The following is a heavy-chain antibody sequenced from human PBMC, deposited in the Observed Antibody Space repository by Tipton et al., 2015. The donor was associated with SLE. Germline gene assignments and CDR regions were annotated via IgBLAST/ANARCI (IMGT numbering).Heavy chain of an antibody. Sequence: TLSLTCTVSGGSISSGGYYWSWIRQQPGKGLEWIGYIYNSGSPYYNPSLKSRVSISADTSKNQFSLKVNSVTAADTAVYYCARGPSYYDTTGFFDYWGQGALVTVSS. CDR1: GGSISSGGYY. V-gene: IGHV4-31*03. CDR2: IYNSGSP. CDR3: ARGPSYYDTTGFFDY. J-gene: IGHJ4*02. D-gene: IGHD3-22*01.